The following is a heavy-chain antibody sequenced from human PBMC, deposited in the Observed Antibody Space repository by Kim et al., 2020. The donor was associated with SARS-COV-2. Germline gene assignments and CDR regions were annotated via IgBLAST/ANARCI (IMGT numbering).Heavy chain of an antibody. CDR3: AKGRYGIVVGMIDY. D-gene: IGHD2-2*01. V-gene: IGHV3-7*03. Sequence: YVDSVKGRFTIARDNAKDSLYLQLTSLRAEDTAVYYCAKGRYGIVVGMIDYWGQGTLVTVSS. J-gene: IGHJ4*02.